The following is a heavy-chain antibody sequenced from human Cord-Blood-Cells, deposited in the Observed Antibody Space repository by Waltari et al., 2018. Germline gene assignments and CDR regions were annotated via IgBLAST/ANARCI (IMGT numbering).Heavy chain of an antibody. CDR2: IYYSGST. CDR1: GGSISSYY. CDR3: ARQRDYYDKGAFDI. J-gene: IGHJ3*02. D-gene: IGHD3-22*01. Sequence: QVQLQESGPGLVKPSETLSLNCTVSGGSISSYYWSWIRQPPGKGLEWIGYIYYSGSTNYNPSLKSRVTISVDTSKNQFSLKLSSVTAADTAVYYCARQRDYYDKGAFDIWGQGTMVTVSS. V-gene: IGHV4-59*08.